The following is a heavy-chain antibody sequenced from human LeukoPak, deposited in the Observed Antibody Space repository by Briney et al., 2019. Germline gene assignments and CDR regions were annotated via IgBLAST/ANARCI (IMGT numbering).Heavy chain of an antibody. D-gene: IGHD2-15*01. J-gene: IGHJ4*02. CDR1: GFSFSSYA. Sequence: PGGPLRLSCTASGFSFSSYAMHWVRHAPGKALEWVTDICGSSSRTQYVDSVKGRFTISRDNSKNTLYLQMNSLRAEDTAIYYCAKGSGGSCHSATDYWGQGTLVTVSS. CDR3: AKGSGGSCHSATDY. V-gene: IGHV3-23*01. CDR2: ICGSSSRT.